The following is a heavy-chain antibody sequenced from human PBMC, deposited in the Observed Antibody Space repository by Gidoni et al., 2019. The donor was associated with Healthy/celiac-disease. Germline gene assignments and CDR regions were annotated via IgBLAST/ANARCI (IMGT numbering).Heavy chain of an antibody. V-gene: IGHV4-31*03. CDR1: GGSIRSGGYY. Sequence: QVQLQESGPGLVKPSQTLSLTCTVSGGSIRSGGYYWSWIRQHPGKGLEWIGYIYYSGGTYYNPSLKSRVTISVDTSKNQFSLKLSSVTAADTAVYYCAATVVTVTGVFNAFDIWGQGTMVTVSS. J-gene: IGHJ3*02. CDR3: AATVVTVTGVFNAFDI. D-gene: IGHD7-27*01. CDR2: IYYSGGT.